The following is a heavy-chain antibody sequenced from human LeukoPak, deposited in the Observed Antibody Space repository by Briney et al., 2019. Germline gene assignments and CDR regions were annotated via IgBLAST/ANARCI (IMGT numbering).Heavy chain of an antibody. CDR1: GFTFSSYA. V-gene: IGHV3-23*01. Sequence: GGSLRLSCAASGFTFSSYAMSWVRQAPGKGLEWVSAISGSGGSTYYADSVKGRFTISRDNSKNTLYLQMNSLRAEDTAVYYCASTTGDSGYVGDAFDIWGQGTMVTVSS. J-gene: IGHJ3*02. CDR2: ISGSGGST. CDR3: ASTTGDSGYVGDAFDI. D-gene: IGHD5-12*01.